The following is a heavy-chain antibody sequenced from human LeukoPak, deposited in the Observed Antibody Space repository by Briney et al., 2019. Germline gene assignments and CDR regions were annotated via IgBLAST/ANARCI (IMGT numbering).Heavy chain of an antibody. CDR1: GFTFSHFA. Sequence: GGSLRLSCAASGFTFSHFAMNWIRHAPGKGLEWVSFISYNGADTNYAGSVKGRFTVSRDNSKNTLYLRMTSLRAEDTGTYYCAKDIRACCWGQGTQVTVSS. CDR3: AKDIRACC. J-gene: IGHJ4*02. CDR2: ISYNGADT. V-gene: IGHV3-23*01. D-gene: IGHD3-3*02.